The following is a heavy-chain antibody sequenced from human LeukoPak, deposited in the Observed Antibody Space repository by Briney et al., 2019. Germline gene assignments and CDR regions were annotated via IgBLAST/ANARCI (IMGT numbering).Heavy chain of an antibody. J-gene: IGHJ4*02. V-gene: IGHV3-66*01. CDR1: ASTVTTNY. CDR3: VSGKAATAIRPFFDY. CDR2: IYSDGTT. Sequence: GGSLRLSCALSASTVTTNYITWLRQAPGKGLEWVSVIYSDGTTYYADSVKGRFTISRDNSNNTLYLQMNRLRAEDTAVYYCVSGKAATAIRPFFDYWGQGTLVTVSS. D-gene: IGHD2-2*02.